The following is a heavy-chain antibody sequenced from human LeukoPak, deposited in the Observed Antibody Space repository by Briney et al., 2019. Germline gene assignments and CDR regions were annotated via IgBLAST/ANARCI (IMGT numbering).Heavy chain of an antibody. D-gene: IGHD5-12*01. V-gene: IGHV3-23*01. CDR3: AKDPSEDIVATSFDY. J-gene: IGHJ4*02. CDR2: ISGSGGST. Sequence: HPGGSLRLSCAASGFTFSSYAMSWVRQAPGKGLEWVSAISGSGGSTYYADSVKGRFTISRDNSRNTLYLQMNSLRAEDTAVYYCAKDPSEDIVATSFDYWGQGTLVTVSS. CDR1: GFTFSSYA.